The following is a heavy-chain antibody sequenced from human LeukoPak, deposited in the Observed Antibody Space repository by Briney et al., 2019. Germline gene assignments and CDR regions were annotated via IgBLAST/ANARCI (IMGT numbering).Heavy chain of an antibody. J-gene: IGHJ4*02. Sequence: PGGSLRLSCAASGFTFSASWMTWVRQAPGKGLEWVTNINQDGSEKYYVDSVKGRFTISRDNARNALYLQMNSLRTEDTAVYYCARGDRGFDYWARERWSPSPQ. CDR1: GFTFSASW. CDR2: INQDGSEK. V-gene: IGHV3-7*01. CDR3: ARGDRGFDY.